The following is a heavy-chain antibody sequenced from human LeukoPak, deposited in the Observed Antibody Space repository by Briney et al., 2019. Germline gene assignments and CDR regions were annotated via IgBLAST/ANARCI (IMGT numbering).Heavy chain of an antibody. Sequence: ASVKVSCKASGYTFTSYAMHWVRQAPGQRLEWMGWINAGNGNTKYSQKFQGRVTITRDTSASTAYMELSSLRSEDTAVYYCARGVVVAPRSAFDIWGQGTMVTVSS. D-gene: IGHD2-2*01. CDR3: ARGVVVAPRSAFDI. J-gene: IGHJ3*02. V-gene: IGHV1-3*01. CDR1: GYTFTSYA. CDR2: INAGNGNT.